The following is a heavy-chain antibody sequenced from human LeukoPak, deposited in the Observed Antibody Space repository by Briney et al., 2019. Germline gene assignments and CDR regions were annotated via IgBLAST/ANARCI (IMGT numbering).Heavy chain of an antibody. Sequence: PSETLSLTCTVSGGSISSGDYYWSWIRQPPGKGLEWIGYIYYSGSTYYNPSLKSRVTISVDTSKNQFSLKLSSVTAADTAVYYCARVEQQLALYWFDPWGQGTLVTVSS. D-gene: IGHD6-13*01. CDR2: IYYSGST. CDR3: ARVEQQLALYWFDP. CDR1: GGSISSGDYY. J-gene: IGHJ5*02. V-gene: IGHV4-30-4*08.